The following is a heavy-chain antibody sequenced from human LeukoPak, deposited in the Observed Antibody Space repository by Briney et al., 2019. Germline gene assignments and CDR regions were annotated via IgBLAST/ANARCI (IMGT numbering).Heavy chain of an antibody. CDR2: IYPGDSDT. V-gene: IGHV5-51*01. J-gene: IGHJ4*02. CDR3: ARYRYCYGSVCLGLDY. Sequence: GDSLKISCKGSGYSFTSYWIGWVRQVPGKGLEWMGIIYPGDSDTRYSPSFQGQVTISADKSISTAYLQWSSLKASDSAMYYCARYRYCYGSVCLGLDYWGQGTVVTVSS. CDR1: GYSFTSYW. D-gene: IGHD3-22*01.